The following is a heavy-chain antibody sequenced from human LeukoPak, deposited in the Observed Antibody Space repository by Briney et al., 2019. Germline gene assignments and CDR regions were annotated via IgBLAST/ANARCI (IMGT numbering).Heavy chain of an antibody. CDR3: ARDQERRGSYVS. CDR1: GFTFSSYA. Sequence: GGSLRLSCAASGFTFSSYAMHWVRRAPGKGLEWVAVISYDGSNKYYADSVKGRFTISRDNSKNTLYLQMNSLRAEDTAVYYCARDQERRGSYVSWGQGTLVTVSS. D-gene: IGHD1-26*01. J-gene: IGHJ4*02. CDR2: ISYDGSNK. V-gene: IGHV3-30-3*01.